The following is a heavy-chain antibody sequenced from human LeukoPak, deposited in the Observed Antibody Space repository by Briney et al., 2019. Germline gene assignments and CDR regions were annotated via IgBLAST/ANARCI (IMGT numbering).Heavy chain of an antibody. CDR3: ARVWFGVPPYYYMDV. CDR2: IIPIFGTA. J-gene: IGHJ6*03. D-gene: IGHD3-10*01. Sequence: GASVKVSCKASGGTFSSYAISWVRQAPGQGLEWMGGIIPIFGTANYAQKFQGRVTITADESTSTAYMELSSLRSEDTAVYYCARVWFGVPPYYYMDVWGKGTTVTVSS. CDR1: GGTFSSYA. V-gene: IGHV1-69*13.